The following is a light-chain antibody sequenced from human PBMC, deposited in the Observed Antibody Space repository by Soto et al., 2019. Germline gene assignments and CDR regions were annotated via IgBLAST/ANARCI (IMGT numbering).Light chain of an antibody. CDR2: QVN. CDR3: CSYAGSSTWV. J-gene: IGLJ3*02. Sequence: ALTQPASVSGSPGQSITISCTGTSSNVGNYDLVSWYQQHPGNAPKVMLYQVNKRPSGLSNRFSGSKSGNTASLTISGLQAEDEADYYCCSYAGSSTWVFGGGTKLTVL. V-gene: IGLV2-23*02. CDR1: SSNVGNYDL.